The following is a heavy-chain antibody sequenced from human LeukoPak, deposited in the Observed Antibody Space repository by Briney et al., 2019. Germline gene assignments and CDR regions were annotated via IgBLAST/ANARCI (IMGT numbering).Heavy chain of an antibody. CDR2: INHSGST. CDR1: GGSFSGYY. V-gene: IGHV4-34*01. D-gene: IGHD6-19*01. J-gene: IGHJ4*02. CDR3: ARVIYSSGWGFDY. Sequence: SETLSLTCAVYGGSFSGYYWSWIRQPPGKGLEWIGEINHSGSTNYNPSLKSRVTISVDTSKNQFSLKLSSVTAADTAVYYCARVIYSSGWGFDYWGQGTLVTVSS.